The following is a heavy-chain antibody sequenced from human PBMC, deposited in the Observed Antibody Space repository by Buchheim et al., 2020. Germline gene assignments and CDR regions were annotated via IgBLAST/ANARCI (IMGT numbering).Heavy chain of an antibody. CDR1: GGSISSSSYY. J-gene: IGHJ1*01. Sequence: QLQLQESGPGLVKPSETLSLTCTVSGGSISSSSYYWGWIRQPPGKGLEWIGSIYYSGSTYYNPSLKSRVTISVDTSKNQFSLKLSSVTAADTAVYYCARGRMMGYYYDNSGYHEYFQHWGQGTL. V-gene: IGHV4-39*01. CDR3: ARGRMMGYYYDNSGYHEYFQH. CDR2: IYYSGST. D-gene: IGHD3-22*01.